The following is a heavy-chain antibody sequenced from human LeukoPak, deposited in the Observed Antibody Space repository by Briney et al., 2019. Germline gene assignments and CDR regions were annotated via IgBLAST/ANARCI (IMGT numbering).Heavy chain of an antibody. Sequence: GGSLRLSCAASGFTFSSYAMHWVRQAPGKGLEWVAVISYDGSNKYYADSVKGRFTISRDNSKNTLYLQMNSLRAEDTAVYYCITTERDRDCWGQGTLVTVSS. CDR2: ISYDGSNK. CDR1: GFTFSSYA. CDR3: ITTERDRDC. J-gene: IGHJ4*02. D-gene: IGHD4-11*01. V-gene: IGHV3-30-3*01.